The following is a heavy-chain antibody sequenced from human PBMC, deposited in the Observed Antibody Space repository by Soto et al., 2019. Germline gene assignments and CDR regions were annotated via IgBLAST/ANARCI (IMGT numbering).Heavy chain of an antibody. J-gene: IGHJ4*02. V-gene: IGHV3-23*01. Sequence: PGGSLRLSCVASGFTFSFYAMTWVRQAPGKGLEWVSAISGNGGSTYYADSVKGRFTISRDNSKSTLHLQMNSLRVEDTAVYYCAKDRTFGPPLVRFDSWGQGTLVTVSS. CDR1: GFTFSFYA. D-gene: IGHD6-6*01. CDR3: AKDRTFGPPLVRFDS. CDR2: ISGNGGST.